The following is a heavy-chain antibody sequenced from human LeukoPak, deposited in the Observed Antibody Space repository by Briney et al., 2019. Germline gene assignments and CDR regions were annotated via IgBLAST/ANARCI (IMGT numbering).Heavy chain of an antibody. CDR3: ARGPYSYDSSGAFDI. V-gene: IGHV4-61*02. Sequence: SETLSLTCTVSGDSISSGDYYWSWIRQPAGKGLEWIGRISSSGSTNYNPSLKSRVTISVDTSKNRFSLKLSSVTAADTAVYFCARGPYSYDSSGAFDIWGQGTMVTVSS. J-gene: IGHJ3*02. CDR2: ISSSGST. D-gene: IGHD3-22*01. CDR1: GDSISSGDYY.